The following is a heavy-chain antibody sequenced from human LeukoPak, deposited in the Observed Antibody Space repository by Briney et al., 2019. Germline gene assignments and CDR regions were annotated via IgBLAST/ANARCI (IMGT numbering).Heavy chain of an antibody. Sequence: PGGSLRLSCAASGFTFDDYAMHWVRQAPGKGLEWVSLISGDGGSTYYADSVKGRFTISRANSKNSLYLQMNSLRTEDTALYYCAKGTYYYDSSGYPTWGDYWGQGTLATVSS. V-gene: IGHV3-43*02. D-gene: IGHD3-22*01. CDR1: GFTFDDYA. CDR2: ISGDGGST. J-gene: IGHJ4*02. CDR3: AKGTYYYDSSGYPTWGDY.